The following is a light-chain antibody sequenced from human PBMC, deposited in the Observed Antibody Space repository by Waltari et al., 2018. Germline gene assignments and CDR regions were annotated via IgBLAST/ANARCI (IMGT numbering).Light chain of an antibody. CDR1: QNIGSY. J-gene: IGKJ4*01. Sequence: QLTQSPSSLSASVGDRVTITCRATQNIGSYLAWYQQKPGKAPSLLTYGASTLQSGVSSRFSGSGSATRFTLTINSLQPEDFATYYCQQLNTYFPLTFGGGTKVEIK. CDR3: QQLNTYFPLT. V-gene: IGKV1-9*01. CDR2: GAS.